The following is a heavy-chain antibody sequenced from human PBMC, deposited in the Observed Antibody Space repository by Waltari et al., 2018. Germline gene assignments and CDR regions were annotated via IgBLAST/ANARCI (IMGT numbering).Heavy chain of an antibody. V-gene: IGHV3-30*18. CDR2: ISYDGSNT. Sequence: QVQLVESMGGVVQPGRSRRLSCAASGFIVMSYGMHWVRQAPGKGLEWVAVISYDGSNTFYADSVKGRFTISRDNSQNTLYLQMKSLRDEDSAMYYCAKGGSARGNYFDYWGQGTLVTVSS. CDR3: AKGGSARGNYFDY. CDR1: GFIVMSYG. D-gene: IGHD6-6*01. J-gene: IGHJ4*02.